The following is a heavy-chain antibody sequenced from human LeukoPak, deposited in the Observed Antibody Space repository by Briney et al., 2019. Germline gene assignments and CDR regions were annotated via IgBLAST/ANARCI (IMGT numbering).Heavy chain of an antibody. Sequence: LETLSLTCTVSGGSISSTYDHWDWIRQPPGKGLEWMGSIRYSGTTYYNPSLKGRVTIFVDTSNNQFSLRLSSVTAADTAVYYCARRLHYFDYWGQGSLVTVSS. CDR3: ARRLHYFDY. J-gene: IGHJ4*02. V-gene: IGHV4-39*01. CDR2: IRYSGTT. D-gene: IGHD2-21*02. CDR1: GGSISSTYDH.